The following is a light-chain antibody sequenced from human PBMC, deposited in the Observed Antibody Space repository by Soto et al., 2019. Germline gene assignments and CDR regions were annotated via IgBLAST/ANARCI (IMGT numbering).Light chain of an antibody. CDR2: DVS. J-gene: IGLJ1*01. V-gene: IGLV2-11*01. CDR1: TSDVGAYNY. CDR3: SSYTSSTNYV. Sequence: QSALAQPRSVSGSPGQSVTISCTGTTSDVGAYNYVSWYQQYPGKAPKLIIYDVSARPSGVPDRFSGSKSGNTASLTISGLLTEDEADYYCSSYTSSTNYVFGTGTKLTVL.